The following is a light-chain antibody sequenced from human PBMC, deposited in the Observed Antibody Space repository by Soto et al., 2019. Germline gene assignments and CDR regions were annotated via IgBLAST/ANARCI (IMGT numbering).Light chain of an antibody. V-gene: IGLV2-14*01. CDR3: SYYTSRSSLV. CDR1: IRDVGGYNL. Sequence: QSALTQPASVSGSPGQSITISCAGTIRDVGGYNLVSWYQQHPGSAPQLIIYEVRNRPSGISIRFAGSKSGNTASLTISGLQAEEEADYYCSYYTSRSSLVFGGGTKVTVL. J-gene: IGLJ2*01. CDR2: EVR.